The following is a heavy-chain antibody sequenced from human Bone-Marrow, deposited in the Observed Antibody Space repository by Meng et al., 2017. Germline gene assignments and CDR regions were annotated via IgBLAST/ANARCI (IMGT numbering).Heavy chain of an antibody. J-gene: IGHJ4*02. D-gene: IGHD6-13*01. Sequence: ASVKVSCKASGYTFPDYWLHWVRRAPGQGLEWMGRINPKSGDTHYAQRFQGRVTMTGDTSISTAYMELSGLRSDDTAMYYCARDEDISAAGKLFGDYWGQGTQVNGAS. CDR3: ARDEDISAAGKLFGDY. CDR2: INPKSGDT. V-gene: IGHV1-2*06. CDR1: GYTFPDYW.